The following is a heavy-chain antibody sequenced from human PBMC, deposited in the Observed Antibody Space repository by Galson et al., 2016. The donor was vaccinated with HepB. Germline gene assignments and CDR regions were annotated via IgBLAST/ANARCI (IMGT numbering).Heavy chain of an antibody. V-gene: IGHV3-30*03. J-gene: IGHJ4*02. CDR2: ISHDAIHK. CDR3: TVTNFLGFDY. Sequence: APGKGLEWVAFISHDAIHKYYADSVKGRFTIPRDNSRSTLYVQMNSLRPEDAAIYYCTVTNFLGFDYWGQGTLVTVSS. D-gene: IGHD4-11*01.